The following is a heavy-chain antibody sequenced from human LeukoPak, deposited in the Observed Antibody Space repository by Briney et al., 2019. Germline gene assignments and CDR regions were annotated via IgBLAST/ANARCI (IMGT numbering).Heavy chain of an antibody. Sequence: SQTLSLTCTVSGDSIMNGGYYWSWVRQHPGKGLGWIGYIFHTGSTYYNPSLRSRVTLSVDTSKNQFSLQLTSVTAADTAVYYCVRDPQKYFFDYWGQGSLVTVFS. CDR2: IFHTGST. V-gene: IGHV4-31*03. CDR3: VRDPQKYFFDY. J-gene: IGHJ4*02. CDR1: GDSIMNGGYY.